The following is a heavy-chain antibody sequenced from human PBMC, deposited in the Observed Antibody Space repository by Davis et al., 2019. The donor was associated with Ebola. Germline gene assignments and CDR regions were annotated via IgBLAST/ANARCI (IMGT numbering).Heavy chain of an antibody. J-gene: IGHJ4*02. Sequence: GESLKISCAASGFTFSTYWMHWVRRAPGKGLLWVSRINTDGTYIHYADSVKGRFTISRDNVKNTLYLQMNSLRAEDTAVYYCAKDGAEVLWFGETQYYFDYWGQGTLVTASS. CDR1: GFTFSTYW. CDR3: AKDGAEVLWFGETQYYFDY. D-gene: IGHD3-10*01. CDR2: INTDGTYI. V-gene: IGHV3-74*01.